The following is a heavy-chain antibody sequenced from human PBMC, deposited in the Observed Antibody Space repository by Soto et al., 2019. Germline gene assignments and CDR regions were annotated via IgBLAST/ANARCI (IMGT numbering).Heavy chain of an antibody. Sequence: ASVKVSCKVSGYTLTELSMHWVRQAPGKGLEWMGGFDPEDGETIYAQKFQGRVTITADESTSTAYMELSSLRSEDTAVYYCARSGGRRYFDWLSYYYYGMDVWGQGTTVTVSS. CDR1: GYTLTELS. V-gene: IGHV1-24*01. J-gene: IGHJ6*02. CDR3: ARSGGRRYFDWLSYYYYGMDV. D-gene: IGHD3-9*01. CDR2: FDPEDGET.